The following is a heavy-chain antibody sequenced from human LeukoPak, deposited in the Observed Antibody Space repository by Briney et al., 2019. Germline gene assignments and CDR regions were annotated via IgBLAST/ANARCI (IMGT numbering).Heavy chain of an antibody. CDR1: GFTFSSYW. V-gene: IGHV3-74*01. CDR2: INSDGSST. D-gene: IGHD6-13*01. CDR3: ARVRPSRDFDY. Sequence: GGSLRLSCAASGFTFSSYWMHWVRQAPGKGLVWVSRINSDGSSTSYADSVKGRFTISRDNAKNTLYLQMNSLRAEDTAVYYCARVRPSRDFDYWGQGTLVTVSS. J-gene: IGHJ4*02.